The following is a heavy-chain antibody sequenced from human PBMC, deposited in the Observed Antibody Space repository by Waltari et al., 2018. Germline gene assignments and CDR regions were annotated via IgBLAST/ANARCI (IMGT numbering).Heavy chain of an antibody. CDR2: INPNSGGT. CDR1: GYTFTGYY. CDR3: ARSIAVATPFDY. V-gene: IGHV1-2*02. D-gene: IGHD6-19*01. Sequence: QVQLVQSGAEVKKPGASVKVSCKASGYTFTGYYMHLFRQAPGQGLEWMGWINPNSGGTNYAQKFQGRVTMNRDTSISTAYMELSRLRSDDTAVYYCARSIAVATPFDYWGQGTLVTVSS. J-gene: IGHJ4*02.